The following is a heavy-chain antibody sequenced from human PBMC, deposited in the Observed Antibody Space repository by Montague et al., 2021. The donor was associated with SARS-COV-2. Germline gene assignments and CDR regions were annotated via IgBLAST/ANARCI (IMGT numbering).Heavy chain of an antibody. V-gene: IGHV3-33*01. CDR3: ARDGGYSGYPYFDY. D-gene: IGHD5-12*01. Sequence: SLRLSCAASGFTFSSYGMHWVRQAPGKRLEWVAVIWYDGSNKYYADSVKGRFTISRDNSKNTLYLQMNSLRAEDTAVYYCARDGGYSGYPYFDYWGQGTLVTVSS. CDR1: GFTFSSYG. J-gene: IGHJ4*02. CDR2: IWYDGSNK.